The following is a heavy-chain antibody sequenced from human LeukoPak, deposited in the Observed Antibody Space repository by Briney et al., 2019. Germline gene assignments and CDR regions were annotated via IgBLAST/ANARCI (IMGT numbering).Heavy chain of an antibody. V-gene: IGHV4-59*01. Sequence: PSETLSLTCTVSGGSISSYYWSWIRQPPGKGLEWIGYIYYSGSTNYNPSLKSRVTISVDTSKNQFSLKLSSVTAADTAVYYCARFGSSTYYDILTGYYLGYYFDYWGQGTLVTVSS. J-gene: IGHJ4*02. D-gene: IGHD3-9*01. CDR3: ARFGSSTYYDILTGYYLGYYFDY. CDR2: IYYSGST. CDR1: GGSISSYY.